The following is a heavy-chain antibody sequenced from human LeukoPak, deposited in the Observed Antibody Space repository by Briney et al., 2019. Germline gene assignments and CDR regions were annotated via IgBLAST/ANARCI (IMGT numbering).Heavy chain of an antibody. V-gene: IGHV4-4*07. D-gene: IGHD3-10*01. J-gene: IGHJ4*02. CDR3: ARDNPGNGWFFDE. CDR1: GGSIGTYY. Sequence: SETLSLTCSVTGGSIGTYYWNWIRQAARKGLEWIGRIYNSGSTNYNASLKSRVTMSVDRAKNQFSLRLTSVTAADTAVYYCARDNPGNGWFFDEWGQGTLVTVSS. CDR2: IYNSGST.